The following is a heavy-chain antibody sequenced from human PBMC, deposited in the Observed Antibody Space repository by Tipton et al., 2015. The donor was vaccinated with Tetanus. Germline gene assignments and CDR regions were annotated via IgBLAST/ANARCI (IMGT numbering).Heavy chain of an antibody. Sequence: TASGFTVSSNYMSWVRQAPGKGMEWASVIYSGGSTYYADSVKGRFTISRDNSKNTLYLQMNSLRAEDTAVYYCARSAHYDFWSGYWGMDVWGQGTTVTVSS. CDR1: GFTVSSNY. CDR2: IYSGGST. V-gene: IGHV3-53*01. CDR3: ARSAHYDFWSGYWGMDV. J-gene: IGHJ6*02. D-gene: IGHD3-3*01.